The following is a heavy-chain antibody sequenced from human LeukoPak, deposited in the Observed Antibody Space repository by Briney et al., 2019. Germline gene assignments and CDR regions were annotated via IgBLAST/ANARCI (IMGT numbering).Heavy chain of an antibody. CDR2: IYGGGST. V-gene: IGHV3-53*01. Sequence: PGGSLRLSCAASGFTVSSNYMSWVRQAPGKGLEWVSVIYGGGSTYYADSVKGRFTISRDNSKNTLYLQMNSLRAEDTAVYYCARDLGVGATSSWFDPWGQGMLVTVSS. D-gene: IGHD1-26*01. CDR3: ARDLGVGATSSWFDP. CDR1: GFTVSSNY. J-gene: IGHJ5*02.